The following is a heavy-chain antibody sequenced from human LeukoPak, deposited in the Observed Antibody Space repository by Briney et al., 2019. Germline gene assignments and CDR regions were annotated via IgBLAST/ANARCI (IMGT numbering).Heavy chain of an antibody. V-gene: IGHV4-34*01. CDR2: INHSGST. J-gene: IGHJ4*02. D-gene: IGHD2-2*01. CDR3: ARGLYCSSTSCQEPFDY. Sequence: PSETLSLTCAVYGGSFSGYYWSWIRQPPGKGLEWIGEINHSGSTNYNPSLKSRVTISVDTSKNQFSLKLSSVTAADTAVYYCARGLYCSSTSCQEPFDYWGQGTLVTVSS. CDR1: GGSFSGYY.